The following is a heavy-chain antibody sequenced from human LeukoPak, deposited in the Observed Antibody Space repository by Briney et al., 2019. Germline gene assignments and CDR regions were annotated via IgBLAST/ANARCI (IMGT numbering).Heavy chain of an antibody. CDR1: GYTFTGYY. CDR2: INPNSGGT. CDR3: ARDYCSSTSCYSIY. J-gene: IGHJ4*02. V-gene: IGHV1-2*02. D-gene: IGHD2-2*01. Sequence: ASVKVSCKASGYTFTGYYMHWVRQAPGQGLEWMGWINPNSGGTNYAQKFQGRVTMTRDTSISTAYMELSRLRSDDTAVYYCARDYCSSTSCYSIYWGQGTLVTVSS.